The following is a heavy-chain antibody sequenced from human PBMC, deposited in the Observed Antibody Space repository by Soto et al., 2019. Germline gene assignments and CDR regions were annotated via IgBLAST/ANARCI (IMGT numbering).Heavy chain of an antibody. CDR3: ASLAPGDYYGMDV. J-gene: IGHJ6*02. CDR2: IIPILGIA. V-gene: IGHV1-69*02. D-gene: IGHD7-27*01. CDR1: GGTFSSYT. Sequence: QVQLVQSGAEVKKPGSSVKVSCKASGGTFSSYTISWVRQAPGQGLEWMGRIIPILGIANYAQKFQGRVTITADKSTSTAYMELSSLRSEDTAVYYCASLAPGDYYGMDVWGQGTTVTVSS.